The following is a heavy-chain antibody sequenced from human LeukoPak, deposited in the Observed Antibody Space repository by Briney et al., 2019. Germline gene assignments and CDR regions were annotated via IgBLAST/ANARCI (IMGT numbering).Heavy chain of an antibody. D-gene: IGHD7-27*01. CDR2: VIPIYGTP. J-gene: IGHJ6*02. CDR1: GRSLSTSG. Sequence: GSSVKVSYKASGRSLSTSGFSWVPQAPGQGLEWIGGVIPIYGTPSYAQKFQGRVTITTGESTSTAHMELSSLRSEDTAVYYCARDHWGIVENGYDYFYYDMDVWGQGTTVTVSS. V-gene: IGHV1-69*05. CDR3: ARDHWGIVENGYDYFYYDMDV.